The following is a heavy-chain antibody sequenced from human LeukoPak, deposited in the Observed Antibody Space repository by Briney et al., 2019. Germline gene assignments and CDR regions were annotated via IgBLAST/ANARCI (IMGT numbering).Heavy chain of an antibody. CDR2: LIPLFGRS. CDR3: STSNRDFLSGSPFQHYHSMDV. CDR1: GGTFSSDA. Sequence: SVKVSCKASGGTFSSDAISWVRQAPGQGLEWMGGLIPLFGRSNYAQKFQGRVTLTTDESTTTAYMELSSLRSEDTAVYYRSTSNRDFLSGSPFQHYHSMDVWGQGTTVTV. D-gene: IGHD3-10*01. J-gene: IGHJ6*02. V-gene: IGHV1-69*05.